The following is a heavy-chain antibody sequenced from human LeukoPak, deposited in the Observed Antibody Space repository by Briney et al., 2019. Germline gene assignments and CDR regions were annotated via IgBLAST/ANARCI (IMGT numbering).Heavy chain of an antibody. CDR2: ISTYNGNT. CDR1: GYTFTSYG. CDR3: ARPRVYNWNDNYYYGMDV. J-gene: IGHJ6*04. Sequence: ASVKVSCKASGYTFTSYGICWVRQAPAQGLEWMGWISTYNGNTNYAQKLHGRVTMTTDTSTSTAYMELRSLRSDDTAVYYCARPRVYNWNDNYYYGMDVWGKGATVTHSS. V-gene: IGHV1-18*04. D-gene: IGHD1-1*01.